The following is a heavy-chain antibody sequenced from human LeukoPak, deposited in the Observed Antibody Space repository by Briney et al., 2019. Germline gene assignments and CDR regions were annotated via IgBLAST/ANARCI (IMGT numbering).Heavy chain of an antibody. D-gene: IGHD4-17*01. CDR3: AREDGDHEFDY. CDR2: IWXXGSNK. Sequence: GGSLRLSCAASXFXXXXXXXXXVXXXPGXXXXXVAXIWXXGSNKXYADSVKGRFTISRDNSKNTLYLQMNSLRAEDTXVXXCAREDGDHEFDYWGQGTLVTVSS. V-gene: IGHV3-33*01. J-gene: IGHJ4*02. CDR1: XFXXXXXX.